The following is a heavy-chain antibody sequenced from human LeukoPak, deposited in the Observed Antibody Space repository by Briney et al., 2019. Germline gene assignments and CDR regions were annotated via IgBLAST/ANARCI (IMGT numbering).Heavy chain of an antibody. CDR1: EFSVGSNY. J-gene: IGHJ4*02. D-gene: IGHD3-10*01. Sequence: GGSLRLSCAASEFSVGSNYMTWVRQAPGKGLEWVSLIYSGGSTYYADSVKGRFTISRDNAKNSLYLQMNSLRAEDTAVYYCARDRLLWFGELLPFDYWGQGTLVTVSS. CDR3: ARDRLLWFGELLPFDY. CDR2: IYSGGST. V-gene: IGHV3-66*01.